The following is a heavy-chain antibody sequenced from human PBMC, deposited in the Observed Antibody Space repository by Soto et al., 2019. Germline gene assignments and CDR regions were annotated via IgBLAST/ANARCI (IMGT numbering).Heavy chain of an antibody. V-gene: IGHV3-74*01. J-gene: IGHJ4*02. Sequence: GGSLRLSCAASGFPFNHFWMHWVRQAPGKGLMWVSRINAPGTITNCADSVKGRFTISRDNARNTLYLQMNSLRVEDTALYYCTKDTYGAEDSWGQGTLVTVSS. CDR2: INAPGTIT. CDR3: TKDTYGAEDS. CDR1: GFPFNHFW. D-gene: IGHD4-17*01.